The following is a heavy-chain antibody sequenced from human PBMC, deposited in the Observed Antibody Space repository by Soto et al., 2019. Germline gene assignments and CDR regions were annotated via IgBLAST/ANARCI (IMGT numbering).Heavy chain of an antibody. CDR3: AKVVGMAVADAYYFDY. Sequence: QVQLVESGGGVVQPGRSLRLSCAASGFTFSSYGMHWVRQAPGKGLEWVAVISYDGSNKYYADSVKGRFTISRDNSKNTLYLQMNSLRAEDTAVYYCAKVVGMAVADAYYFDYWGQGTLVTVSS. CDR2: ISYDGSNK. J-gene: IGHJ4*02. D-gene: IGHD6-19*01. V-gene: IGHV3-30*18. CDR1: GFTFSSYG.